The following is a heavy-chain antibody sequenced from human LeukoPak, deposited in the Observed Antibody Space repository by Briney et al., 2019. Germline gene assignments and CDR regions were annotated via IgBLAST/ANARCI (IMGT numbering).Heavy chain of an antibody. CDR3: ACYSSGFLFDY. J-gene: IGHJ4*02. CDR1: GGSISSGDYY. CDR2: IYYSGST. V-gene: IGHV4-30-4*08. D-gene: IGHD3-22*01. Sequence: SQTLSLTCTVSGGSISSGDYYWSWIRQPPGKGPEWIGYIYYSGSTYYNPSLKSRVTISVDTSKNQFSLKLSSVTAADTAVYYCACYSSGFLFDYWGQGTLVTVSS.